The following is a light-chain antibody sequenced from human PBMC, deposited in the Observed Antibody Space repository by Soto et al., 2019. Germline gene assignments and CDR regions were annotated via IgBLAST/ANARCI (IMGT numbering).Light chain of an antibody. CDR1: QSVSSY. CDR3: QQRSN. Sequence: EIVLTQSPATLSLSPGERATLSCRASQSVSSYLAWYQQKPDQAPRLLIYDASNRATGIPARFSGSGSGTDFTLTISSLESEDFAVYYCQQRSNFGGGTKVEIK. CDR2: DAS. V-gene: IGKV3-11*01. J-gene: IGKJ4*01.